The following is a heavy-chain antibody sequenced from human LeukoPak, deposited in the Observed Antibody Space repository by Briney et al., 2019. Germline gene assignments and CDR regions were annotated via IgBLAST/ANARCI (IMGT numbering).Heavy chain of an antibody. Sequence: SEILSLTCTVSGGSISSYYWSWIRQPPGKGLEWIGYIYYSGSTNYNPSLKSRVTISVDTSKNQFSLKLSSVTAADTAVYYCARAQYYYDSSGYSNWFDPWGQGTLVTVSS. J-gene: IGHJ5*02. CDR1: GGSISSYY. CDR2: IYYSGST. CDR3: ARAQYYYDSSGYSNWFDP. D-gene: IGHD3-22*01. V-gene: IGHV4-59*01.